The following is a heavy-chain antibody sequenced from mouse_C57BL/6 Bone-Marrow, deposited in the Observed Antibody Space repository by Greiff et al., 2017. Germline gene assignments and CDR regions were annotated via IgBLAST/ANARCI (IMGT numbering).Heavy chain of an antibody. V-gene: IGHV1-53*01. Sequence: VQLQQSGTELVKPGASVKLSCKASGYTFTSYWMHWVKQRPGQGLEWIGNINPSNGGTNYNEKFKSKATLTVDKSSSTAYMQLSSLTSEDSAVYYCARSHYYYGSSWYFDVWGTGTTVTVSS. CDR1: GYTFTSYW. D-gene: IGHD1-1*01. CDR3: ARSHYYYGSSWYFDV. CDR2: INPSNGGT. J-gene: IGHJ1*03.